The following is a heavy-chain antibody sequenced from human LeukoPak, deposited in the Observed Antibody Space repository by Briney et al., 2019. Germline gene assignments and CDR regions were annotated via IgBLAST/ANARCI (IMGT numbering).Heavy chain of an antibody. D-gene: IGHD3-3*01. CDR3: ARDLAGYYDFWSGFFQH. J-gene: IGHJ1*01. CDR2: MNPNSGNT. CDR1: GYTFTSYD. Sequence: GASVKVSCKASGYTFTSYDINWVRQATGQGLEWMGWMNPNSGNTGYAQKFQGRVTMTRDTSTSTVYMELSSLRSEDTAVYYCARDLAGYYDFWSGFFQHWGQGTLVTVSS. V-gene: IGHV1-8*01.